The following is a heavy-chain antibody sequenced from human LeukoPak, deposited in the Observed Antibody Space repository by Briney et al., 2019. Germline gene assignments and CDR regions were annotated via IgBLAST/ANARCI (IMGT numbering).Heavy chain of an antibody. V-gene: IGHV1-69*05. Sequence: SVKVSCKASGGTLSSYAISWVRQAPGQGLEWMGGIIPIFGTANYAQKFQGRVTITTDESTSTAYMELSSLRSEDTAVYYCARAGNVQPGLVGSEPSPNYYYYYMDVWGKGTTVTVSS. CDR3: ARAGNVQPGLVGSEPSPNYYYYYMDV. D-gene: IGHD6-6*01. J-gene: IGHJ6*03. CDR2: IIPIFGTA. CDR1: GGTLSSYA.